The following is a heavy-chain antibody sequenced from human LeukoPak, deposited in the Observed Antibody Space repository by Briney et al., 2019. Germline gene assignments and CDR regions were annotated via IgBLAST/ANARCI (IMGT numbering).Heavy chain of an antibody. CDR1: GFTFSSYE. Sequence: GGSLRLSCAASGFTFSSYEMNWVRQAPGKGLEWVSYISSSGSTIYYADSVKGRFTISRDNAKNSLYLQMNSLRAEDTALYYCAKSPTYYDILTGIFDYWGQGTLVTVSS. V-gene: IGHV3-48*03. CDR3: AKSPTYYDILTGIFDY. CDR2: ISSSGSTI. D-gene: IGHD3-9*01. J-gene: IGHJ4*02.